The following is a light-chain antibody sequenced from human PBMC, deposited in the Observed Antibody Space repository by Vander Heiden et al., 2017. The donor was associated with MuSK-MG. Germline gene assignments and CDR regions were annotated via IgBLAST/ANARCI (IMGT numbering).Light chain of an antibody. CDR1: SANIATNY. CDR3: QYYDSSNVV. Sequence: NFMLTQPPSVSESPGKTITISCTRKSANIATNYVQWCPPPPGSAPSIVFYADKQRTARVPDRFSGSIDSSSISAALTISGLKIDDEAYYYCQYYDSSNVVFGGGTKGTVL. V-gene: IGLV6-57*03. J-gene: IGLJ3*02. CDR2: ADK.